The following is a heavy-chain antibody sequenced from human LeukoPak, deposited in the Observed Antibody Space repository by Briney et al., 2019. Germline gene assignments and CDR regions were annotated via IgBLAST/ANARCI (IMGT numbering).Heavy chain of an antibody. D-gene: IGHD1-1*01. CDR1: GGSIGSYY. CDR2: IYYSGST. Sequence: SETLSLTCTVSGGSIGSYYWSWIRQPPGKGLEWIGYIYYSGSTNYNPSLKSRVTISVDTSKNQFSLKLSSVTAADTAVYYCAITTGTGFDYWGQGTLVTVSS. V-gene: IGHV4-59*01. CDR3: AITTGTGFDY. J-gene: IGHJ4*02.